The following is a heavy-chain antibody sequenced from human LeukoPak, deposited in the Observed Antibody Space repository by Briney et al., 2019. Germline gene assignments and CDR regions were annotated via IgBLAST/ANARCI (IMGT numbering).Heavy chain of an antibody. V-gene: IGHV4-4*07. J-gene: IGHJ4*02. D-gene: IGHD6-19*01. CDR3: ARELYGSGLGPLWY. CDR1: GGSFTSYY. CDR2: IHTSGST. Sequence: PSETLSLTCTVSGGSFTSYYWSCIRQPAGKGLEWIGRIHTSGSTDYNPSLKSRVTMSVDTSKNQFSLKLTSVTAAGTAVYYCARELYGSGLGPLWYWGQGTRVTVSS.